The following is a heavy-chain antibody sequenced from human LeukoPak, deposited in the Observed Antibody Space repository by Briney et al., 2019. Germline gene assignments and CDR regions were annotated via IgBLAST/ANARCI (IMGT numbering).Heavy chain of an antibody. CDR3: ARNPEYYDSGDYYSHALNWFDP. CDR2: ISKSGRDI. J-gene: IGHJ5*02. CDR1: GFTFSSYG. V-gene: IGHV3-21*01. Sequence: KAGGSLRLSCAASGFTFSSYGMHWVRQFTGKGLEWVSSISKSGRDIFYADSLQGRFTSSRDNAKKSLYLQINSLRVEDTAVYYCARNPEYYDSGDYYSHALNWFDPWGQGTLVTVSS. D-gene: IGHD3-22*01.